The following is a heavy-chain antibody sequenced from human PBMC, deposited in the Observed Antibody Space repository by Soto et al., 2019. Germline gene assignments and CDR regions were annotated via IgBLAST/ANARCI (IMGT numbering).Heavy chain of an antibody. D-gene: IGHD6-19*01. CDR1: GGSISSSSYY. J-gene: IGHJ4*02. CDR3: ARQRQWLVRGDFDY. Sequence: QLQLQESGPGLVKPSETLSLTCTVSGGSISSSSYYWGWIRQPPGKGLEWIGSIYYSGSTYYNPSLKSRVNISVDTSKNQFSLKLSSVTAADTAVYYCARQRQWLVRGDFDYWGQGTLVTVSS. V-gene: IGHV4-39*01. CDR2: IYYSGST.